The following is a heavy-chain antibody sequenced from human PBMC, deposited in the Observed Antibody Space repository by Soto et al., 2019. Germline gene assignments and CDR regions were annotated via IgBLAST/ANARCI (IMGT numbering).Heavy chain of an antibody. J-gene: IGHJ6*02. CDR1: GGSFNDYF. D-gene: IGHD6-13*01. CDR2: VHHTGTS. CDR3: ARRKDSSRYFYGMDV. Sequence: QVALQQWGAGLLKPSQTLSLTCGVHGGSFNDYFWTWIRQPPGKGLEWIGEVHHTGTSYYNPSLQGPLTLSVDTSKNQISLNLTSVTPPDTALYYCARRKDSSRYFYGMDVWGQGTTVVVS. V-gene: IGHV4-34*02.